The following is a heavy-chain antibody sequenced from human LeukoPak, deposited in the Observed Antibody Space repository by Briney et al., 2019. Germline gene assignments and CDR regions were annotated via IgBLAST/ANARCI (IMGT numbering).Heavy chain of an antibody. CDR2: ISSGSSYI. CDR3: ARGGGGSYSSDF. D-gene: IGHD1-26*01. Sequence: GGCLRLSCAASGFTFSTYTMNWVRQAPGKGLEWVSSISSGSSYIYYADSVKGRFTISRDNANNPLYLQMNSLRADDTAVYYCARGGGGSYSSDFWGQGTLVTVSS. V-gene: IGHV3-21*01. CDR1: GFTFSTYT. J-gene: IGHJ4*02.